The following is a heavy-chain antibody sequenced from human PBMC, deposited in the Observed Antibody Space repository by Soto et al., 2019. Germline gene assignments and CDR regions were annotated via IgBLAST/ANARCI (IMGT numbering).Heavy chain of an antibody. J-gene: IGHJ4*02. CDR1: GGSISSGGYY. D-gene: IGHD5-12*01. Sequence: SETLSLTCTVSGGSISSGGYYWSWIRQHPGKGLEWIGYIYYSGSTYYNPSLKSRVTISVDTSKNQFSLKLSSVTAADTAVYYCARVGWLQSNRHFDYWGQGTLVTVSS. CDR2: IYYSGST. V-gene: IGHV4-31*03. CDR3: ARVGWLQSNRHFDY.